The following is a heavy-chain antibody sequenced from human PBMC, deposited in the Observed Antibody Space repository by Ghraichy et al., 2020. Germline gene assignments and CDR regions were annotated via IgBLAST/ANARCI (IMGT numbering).Heavy chain of an antibody. CDR1: GGSISSYY. J-gene: IGHJ6*02. CDR3: AREIGADGYYYYGMDV. D-gene: IGHD3-16*01. Sequence: SETLSLTCTVSGGSISSYYWSWIRQPPGKGLEWIGYIYYSGSTNYNPSLKSRVTISVDTSKNQFSLKLSSVTAADTAVYYCAREIGADGYYYYGMDVWGQGTTVTVSS. CDR2: IYYSGST. V-gene: IGHV4-59*01.